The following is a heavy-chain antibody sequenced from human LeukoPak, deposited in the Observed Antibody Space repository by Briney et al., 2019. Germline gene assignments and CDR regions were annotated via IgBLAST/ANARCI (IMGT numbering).Heavy chain of an antibody. CDR2: INHSGST. J-gene: IGHJ5*02. V-gene: IGHV4-34*01. D-gene: IGHD3-10*01. CDR1: GGSFSGYY. CDR3: ARHKGRGQFDP. Sequence: SETLSLTCAVYGGSFSGYYWSWIRQPPGKGLEWIGEINHSGSTNYNPSLKSRVTISVDTSKNQFSLKLSSVTAADTAVYYCARHKGRGQFDPWGQGTLATVSS.